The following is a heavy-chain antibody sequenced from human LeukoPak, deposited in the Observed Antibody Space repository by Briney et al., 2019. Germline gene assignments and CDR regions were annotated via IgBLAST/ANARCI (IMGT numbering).Heavy chain of an antibody. CDR1: GFTFISYA. CDR2: ISYDGSNK. V-gene: IGHV3-30-3*01. D-gene: IGHD3/OR15-3a*01. J-gene: IGHJ6*02. Sequence: GGSLRLTCAASGFTFISYAMHWVRQAPGKGLEWVAVISYDGSNKYYADSVKGRFTISRDNSKNTLYLQMNSLRAEDTAVYYCARVRGLDYGIDVWGQGTTVTVSS. CDR3: ARVRGLDYGIDV.